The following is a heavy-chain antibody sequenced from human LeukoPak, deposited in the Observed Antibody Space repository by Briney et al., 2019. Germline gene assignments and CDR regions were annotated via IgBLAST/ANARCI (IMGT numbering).Heavy chain of an antibody. CDR2: INHSGST. CDR1: GGSFSGYY. J-gene: IGHJ5*02. D-gene: IGHD4-17*01. Sequence: SETLSLTCAVYGGSFSGYYWSWIRQPPGKGLEWIGEINHSGSTNYNPSLKSRLTISVDTSKNQFSLKLSSVTAADTAVYYCARKSSVTTVINWFDPWGQGTLVTVSS. CDR3: ARKSSVTTVINWFDP. V-gene: IGHV4-34*01.